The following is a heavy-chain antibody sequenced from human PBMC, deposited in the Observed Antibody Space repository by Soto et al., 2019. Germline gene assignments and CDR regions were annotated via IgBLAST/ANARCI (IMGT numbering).Heavy chain of an antibody. CDR2: INPNSGGT. CDR3: ARGGSTLEMATPPPRGGAFDI. Sequence: ASVKVSCKASGYTFTGYYMHWVRQAPGQGLEWMGWINPNSGGTNYAQKFQGWVTMTRDTSISTAYMELSRLRSDDTAVYYCARGGSTLEMATPPPRGGAFDIWAQGTMVPVSS. D-gene: IGHD5-12*01. V-gene: IGHV1-2*04. CDR1: GYTFTGYY. J-gene: IGHJ3*02.